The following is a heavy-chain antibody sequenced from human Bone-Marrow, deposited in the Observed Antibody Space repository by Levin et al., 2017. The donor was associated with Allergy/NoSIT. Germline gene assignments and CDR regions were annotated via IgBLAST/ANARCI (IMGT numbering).Heavy chain of an antibody. CDR1: GFIFRNYA. D-gene: IGHD3-22*01. CDR3: AGYDTSAYHSPFDY. Sequence: GGSLRLSCAASGFIFRNYAMNWVRQAPGKGLEWVSQVSGSGGNTHYADSVKGRFTISRDNSKNTLYLQMNSLRVEDTAVYYCAGYDTSAYHSPFDYWGQGTLVTVSS. V-gene: IGHV3-23*01. CDR2: VSGSGGNT. J-gene: IGHJ4*02.